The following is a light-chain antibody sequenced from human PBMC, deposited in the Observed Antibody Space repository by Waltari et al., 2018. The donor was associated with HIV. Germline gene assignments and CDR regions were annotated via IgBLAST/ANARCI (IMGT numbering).Light chain of an antibody. CDR3: QQYNSYSKT. CDR1: QSLNSW. V-gene: IGKV1-5*03. Sequence: IQMTQFPSNLSASVGDRVTITCGASQSLNSWLAWYQQKPGKAPKLLIYKVFNLESGVPSRFSGTGSGTEFSLTISSLQPDDSATYYCQQYNSYSKTFGQGTKVEIK. J-gene: IGKJ1*01. CDR2: KVF.